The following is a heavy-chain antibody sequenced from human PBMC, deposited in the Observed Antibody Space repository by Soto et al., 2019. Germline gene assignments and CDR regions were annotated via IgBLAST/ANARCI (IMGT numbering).Heavy chain of an antibody. J-gene: IGHJ5*02. D-gene: IGHD3-10*01. CDR3: ATMATFGSLNWFDP. CDR2: INPNSGGT. CDR1: GYTFTGYY. Sequence: ASVKVSCKASGYTFTGYYMHWVRQAPGQGLEWMGWINPNSGGTDYAQTFQGRVTMTRDISIATAYMELSSLRSDDTAIYYCATMATFGSLNWFDPWGQGTLVTVSS. V-gene: IGHV1-2*02.